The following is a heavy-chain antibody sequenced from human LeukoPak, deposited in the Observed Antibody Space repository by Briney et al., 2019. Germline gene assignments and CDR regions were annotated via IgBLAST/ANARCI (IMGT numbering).Heavy chain of an antibody. D-gene: IGHD3-3*01. CDR2: IYYSGST. CDR3: ARSNLEWLLHDY. V-gene: IGHV4-31*03. J-gene: IGHJ4*02. CDR1: GGSISSGGYY. Sequence: SQTLSLTCTVSGGSISSGGYYWSWIRQHPGKGLEWIGYIYYSGSTYYNPSLKSRVTISVDTSKNQFSLKLSSVTVADTAVYYCARSNLEWLLHDYWGQGTLVTVSS.